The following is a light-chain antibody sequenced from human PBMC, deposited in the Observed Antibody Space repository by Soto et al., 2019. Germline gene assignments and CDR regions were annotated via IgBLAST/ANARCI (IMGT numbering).Light chain of an antibody. CDR1: QSLLYSSKNKNY. J-gene: IGKJ1*01. Sequence: DIVMTQSPDSLAVSLGERATINCKSSQSLLYSSKNKNYLAWYQQKPGQPPNLLIYWASTRESGVPDRFIGSGSGTEFTPSISSLQAEDVAVYYCQQYYSTPRTFGQGTKVEIK. V-gene: IGKV4-1*01. CDR2: WAS. CDR3: QQYYSTPRT.